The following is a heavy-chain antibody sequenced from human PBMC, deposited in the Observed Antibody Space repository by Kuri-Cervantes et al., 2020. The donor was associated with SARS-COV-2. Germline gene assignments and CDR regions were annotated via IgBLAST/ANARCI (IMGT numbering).Heavy chain of an antibody. J-gene: IGHJ6*02. CDR2: IKQDGSEK. CDR1: GFTFSSYW. V-gene: IGHV3-7*01. CDR3: ARDTGGTMIYYYYYYGMEV. D-gene: IGHD2-8*02. Sequence: GESLKISCAASGFTFSSYWMSWVRQAPGKGLEWVANIKQDGSEKYYVDSVKGRFTISRDNAKNSLYLQMNSLRAEDTAVYYCARDTGGTMIYYYYYYGMEVWGQGTTVTVSS.